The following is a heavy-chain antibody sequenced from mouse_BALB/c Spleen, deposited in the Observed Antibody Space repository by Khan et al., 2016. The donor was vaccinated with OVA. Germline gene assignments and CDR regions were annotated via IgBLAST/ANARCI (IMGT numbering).Heavy chain of an antibody. CDR2: IIYTGYT. CDR1: GDSITSGY. D-gene: IGHD2-14*01. Sequence: EVQLQESGPSLVKPSQTLSLTCSVTGDSITSGYWNWIRKFPGNKLEYMGYIIYTGYTYSNPSLQRRISITRHTSKNQSYLQLNSVSDEDTATYYCARSTYRYAFVYWGQGTLVTVSA. J-gene: IGHJ3*01. CDR3: ARSTYRYAFVY. V-gene: IGHV3-8*02.